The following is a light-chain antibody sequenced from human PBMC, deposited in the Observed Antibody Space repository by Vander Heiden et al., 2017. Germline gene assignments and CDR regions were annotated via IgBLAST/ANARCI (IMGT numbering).Light chain of an antibody. CDR1: RSVSSY. CDR2: DAS. CDR3: QQRRNWHPAHT. Sequence: EIVLTQSPATLSLSPGETAILSCSTSRSVSSYFAWYQQKPGQAPSLLIYDASTRATGIPARFSCSGSGTDFTLTISSLEPQDFAVYYCQQRRNWHPAHTFGQGTKLEIK. V-gene: IGKV3-11*01. J-gene: IGKJ2*01.